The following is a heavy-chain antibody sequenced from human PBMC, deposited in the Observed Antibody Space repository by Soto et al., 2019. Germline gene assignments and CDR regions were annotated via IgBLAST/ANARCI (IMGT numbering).Heavy chain of an antibody. J-gene: IGHJ4*02. D-gene: IGHD2-21*01. CDR1: GVSITDDNYY. V-gene: IGHV4-30-4*01. CDR2: LYHGETT. CDR3: AGGLSGDKVDQ. Sequence: QLHLQESGPRLVKPSQTLSLTSTVSGVSITDDNYYWSWIRQSPGKGLEWIGHLYHGETTYTNPSLKRRPTISVDTSKTQFSLNLNSVTAADAAVYYCAGGLSGDKVDQWGQGTLVTVSS.